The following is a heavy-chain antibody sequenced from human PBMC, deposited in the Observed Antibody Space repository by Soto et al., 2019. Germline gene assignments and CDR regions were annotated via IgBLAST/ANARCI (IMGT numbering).Heavy chain of an antibody. D-gene: IGHD2-8*01. V-gene: IGHV1-3*01. J-gene: IGHJ5*02. CDR3: ASSCSVLLTCPITGWFHA. CDR2: INAGNGNT. CDR1: GYTFTSYA. Sequence: ASVKVSCKASGYTFTSYAMHWVRQAPGQRLEWMGWINAGNGNTKYSQKFQGRVTITRDTSASTAYMELSSLRSEDTAVYYCASSCSVLLTCPITGWFHAWGQGTMVTVSS.